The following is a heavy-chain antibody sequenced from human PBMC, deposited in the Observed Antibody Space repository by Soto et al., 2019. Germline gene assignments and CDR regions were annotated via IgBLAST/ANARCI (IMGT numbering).Heavy chain of an antibody. J-gene: IGHJ5*02. Sequence: GSLRLSCAASGFPFSSTDMTWVRQAPGKGLEWVSTIDGSGGTTYYADSVKGRFTISRDNSINTVFLQMNSLRADDTALYFCAKNSGWFNTWGQGALVTVSS. CDR2: IDGSGGTT. CDR3: AKNSGWFNT. CDR1: GFPFSSTD. D-gene: IGHD3-10*01. V-gene: IGHV3-23*01.